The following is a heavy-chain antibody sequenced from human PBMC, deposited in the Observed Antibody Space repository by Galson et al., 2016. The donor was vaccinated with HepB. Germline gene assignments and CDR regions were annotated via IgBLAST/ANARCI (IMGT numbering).Heavy chain of an antibody. Sequence: SLRLSCAASGFTFNAYAMIWVRQAPGKGLEWVSSIFGSGSGKYYADSVKGRFTVSRDNSKNMVYLQMNGLRAEDTAVYYCARNLVLQWFRGADGMDVWGKGTTVTVSS. CDR3: ARNLVLQWFRGADGMDV. D-gene: IGHD3-10*01. V-gene: IGHV3-23*01. CDR1: GFTFNAYA. J-gene: IGHJ6*04. CDR2: IFGSGSGK.